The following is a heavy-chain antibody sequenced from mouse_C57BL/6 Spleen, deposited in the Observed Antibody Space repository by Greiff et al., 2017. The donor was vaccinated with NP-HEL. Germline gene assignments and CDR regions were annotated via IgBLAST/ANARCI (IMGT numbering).Heavy chain of an antibody. CDR1: GYTFTSYW. D-gene: IGHD1-1*01. CDR3: ARGGYGSSYVGYFDY. CDR2: IDPSDSYT. V-gene: IGHV1-50*01. J-gene: IGHJ2*01. Sequence: QVQLQQPGAELVKPGASVKLSCKASGYTFTSYWMQWVKQRPGQGLEWIGVIDPSDSYTNYNQKFKGKATLTVDTSSSTAYMQLSSLTSEDSAVYYCARGGYGSSYVGYFDYWGQGTTLTVSS.